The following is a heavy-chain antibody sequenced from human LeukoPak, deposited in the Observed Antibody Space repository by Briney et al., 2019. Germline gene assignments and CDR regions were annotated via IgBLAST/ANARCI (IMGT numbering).Heavy chain of an antibody. CDR2: IYYSGST. CDR3: ARVGNSYGYYMDV. CDR1: GGSISSYY. V-gene: IGHV4-59*01. D-gene: IGHD5-18*01. Sequence: SETLSLTXTVSGGSISSYYWSWIRQPPGKGLEWIGYIYYSGSTNYNPSLKRRVTISVDTSKNQFSLKLSSVTAADTAVYYCARVGNSYGYYMDVWGKGTTVTVSS. J-gene: IGHJ6*03.